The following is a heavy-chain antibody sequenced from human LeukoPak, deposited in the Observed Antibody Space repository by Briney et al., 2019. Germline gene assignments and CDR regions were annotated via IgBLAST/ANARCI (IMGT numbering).Heavy chain of an antibody. CDR2: MNSDGSNT. Sequence: PGGSLRLSCAASGFTFSIYWMHWVRQAPGKGLVWISAMNSDGSNTRYADSVTGRFTISRDNAKNTLYLQVDSLRAEDTAVYYCAKGPLIEVAGTTWDSWGQGTLVSVSS. V-gene: IGHV3-74*01. J-gene: IGHJ4*02. D-gene: IGHD6-19*01. CDR3: AKGPLIEVAGTTWDS. CDR1: GFTFSIYW.